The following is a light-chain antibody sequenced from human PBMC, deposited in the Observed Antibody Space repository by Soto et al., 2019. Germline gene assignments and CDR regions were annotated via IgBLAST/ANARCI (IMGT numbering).Light chain of an antibody. CDR1: SSNIGAGYH. CDR3: QSYDSSLSGVV. CDR2: GDS. V-gene: IGLV1-40*01. J-gene: IGLJ3*02. Sequence: SVLTQPPSVSGAPGQRVTISCTGSSSNIGAGYHVQWYQQLPGTAPKFLIYGDSNRPSGVPERFSGSKSGTSASLAITGLQAEDEADYYCQSYDSSLSGVVFGGGTKLTVL.